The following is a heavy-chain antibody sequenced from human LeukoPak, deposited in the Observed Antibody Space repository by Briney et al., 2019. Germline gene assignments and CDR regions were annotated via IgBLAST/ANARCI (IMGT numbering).Heavy chain of an antibody. V-gene: IGHV3-33*01. J-gene: IGHJ4*02. CDR2: IWYDGSSK. Sequence: PGGSLGLSCAASGFTFSSYDMHWVRQAPAKGLEWVAVIWYDGSSKYYADSVKGRFTISRDNSKNTLYLQMDGLRAEDTAVYYCARVHSSSWAYFDNWGQGTLVTVSS. D-gene: IGHD6-13*01. CDR3: ARVHSSSWAYFDN. CDR1: GFTFSSYD.